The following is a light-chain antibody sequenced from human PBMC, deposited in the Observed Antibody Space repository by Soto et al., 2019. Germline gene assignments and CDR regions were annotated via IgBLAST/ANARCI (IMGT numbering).Light chain of an antibody. CDR2: LNSDGSH. J-gene: IGLJ2*01. V-gene: IGLV4-69*01. CDR1: SWHSSYA. CDR3: QTWGTVTL. Sequence: QSVLTQSPSASASLGASVKLTCTLSSWHSSYAIAWHQQQPEKGPRYLMKLNSDGSHSKGDGIPDRFSGSSSGAERYLTISVLQSEDEADYYCQTWGTVTLFGGGTKLTVL.